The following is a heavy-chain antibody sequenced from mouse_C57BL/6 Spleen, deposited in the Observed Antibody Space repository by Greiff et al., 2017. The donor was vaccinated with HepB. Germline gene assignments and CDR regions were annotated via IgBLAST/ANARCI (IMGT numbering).Heavy chain of an antibody. CDR3: ARGLLITTVVAPFDY. D-gene: IGHD1-1*01. Sequence: QVQLQQPGAELVKPGASVKMSCKASGYTFTSYWITWVKQRPGQGLEWIGDIYPGSGSTNHNEKFKSKATLTVDTSSSTAYMQLSSLTSEDSAVYYCARGLLITTVVAPFDYWGQGTTLTVSS. J-gene: IGHJ2*01. V-gene: IGHV1-55*01. CDR2: IYPGSGST. CDR1: GYTFTSYW.